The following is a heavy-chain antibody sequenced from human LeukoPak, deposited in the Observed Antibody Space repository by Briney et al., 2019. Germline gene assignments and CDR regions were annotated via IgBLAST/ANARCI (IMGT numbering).Heavy chain of an antibody. J-gene: IGHJ5*02. CDR1: GYTFTGYY. V-gene: IGHV1-2*02. CDR2: INPNSGGT. CDR3: ARGPHIRTYDRDNWFDP. Sequence: ASVKVSCKASGYTFTGYYMHWVRQAPGQELEWMGWINPNSGGTNYAQKFQGRVTMTRDTSISTAYMELSRLRSDDTAVYYCARGPHIRTYDRDNWFDPWGQGTLVTVSS. D-gene: IGHD3-3*01.